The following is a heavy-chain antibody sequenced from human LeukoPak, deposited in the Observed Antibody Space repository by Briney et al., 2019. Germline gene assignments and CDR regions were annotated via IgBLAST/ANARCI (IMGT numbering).Heavy chain of an antibody. D-gene: IGHD3-22*01. J-gene: IGHJ5*01. CDR3: AKDRPNFHENSGHYYRRDGDS. CDR1: GFTFYMYA. Sequence: GGSLRRSCQASGFTFYMYAMSWVRQAPGKGLEWVASMCGTAGCTFYPDSVKGRFTTSRDNSKNVLYLRMNSLTAEDTAIYYCAKDRPNFHENSGHYYRRDGDSWGQGTLVTVSS. CDR2: MCGTAGCT. V-gene: IGHV3-23*01.